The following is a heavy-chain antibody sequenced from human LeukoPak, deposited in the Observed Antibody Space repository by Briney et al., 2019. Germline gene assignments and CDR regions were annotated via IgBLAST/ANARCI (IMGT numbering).Heavy chain of an antibody. CDR2: MNPNSGNT. V-gene: IGHV1-8*02. CDR1: GYTFTGYY. D-gene: IGHD6-19*01. J-gene: IGHJ5*02. Sequence: ASVKVSCKASGYTFTGYYMHWVRQAPGQGLEWMGWMNPNSGNTGYAQKFQGRVTMTRNTSISTAYMELSSLRSEDTAVYYCARASHSSGWLSWFDPWGQGTLVTVSS. CDR3: ARASHSSGWLSWFDP.